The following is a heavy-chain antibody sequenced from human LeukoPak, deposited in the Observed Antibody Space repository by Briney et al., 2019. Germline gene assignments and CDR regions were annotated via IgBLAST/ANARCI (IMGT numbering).Heavy chain of an antibody. CDR3: ARDGESHSYGLAYMDV. CDR2: IRPYTGET. CDR1: GYIFDNHG. J-gene: IGHJ6*03. D-gene: IGHD5-18*01. Sequence: EASLKVSCKASGYIFDNHGISWVRQAPGQGLEWMGWIRPYTGETNHAQKFEGRVTMTTDTSTSTASLELRGLRSDDTAVYYCARDGESHSYGLAYMDVWGKGTTVTVSS. V-gene: IGHV1-18*01.